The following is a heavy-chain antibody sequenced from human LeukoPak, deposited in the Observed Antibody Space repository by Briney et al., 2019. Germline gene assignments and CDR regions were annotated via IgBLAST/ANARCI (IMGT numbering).Heavy chain of an antibody. CDR3: ARDKYVRITMIVVVITGFDY. CDR1: GFTFSSYA. Sequence: GGSLRLSCAASGFTFSSYAMHWVRQAPGKGLEWVAVISYDGSSKYYADSVKGRFTISRDNSKNTLYLQMNSLRAEDTAVYYCARDKYVRITMIVVVITGFDYWGQGTLVTVSS. J-gene: IGHJ4*02. V-gene: IGHV3-30*04. D-gene: IGHD3-22*01. CDR2: ISYDGSSK.